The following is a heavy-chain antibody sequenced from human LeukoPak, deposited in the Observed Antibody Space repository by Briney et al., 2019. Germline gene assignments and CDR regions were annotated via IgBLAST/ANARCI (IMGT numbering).Heavy chain of an antibody. Sequence: GGSLRLSCAASGFTFSSYNMNWVRQAPGKGLEWVSSISSSSNYIYYADSVKGRFTVSRDNAKSSLYLQMNSLRAEDTAVYYCAKASSFVYWGQGTLVTVSS. CDR1: GFTFSSYN. CDR2: ISSSSNYI. V-gene: IGHV3-21*01. J-gene: IGHJ4*02. CDR3: AKASSFVY.